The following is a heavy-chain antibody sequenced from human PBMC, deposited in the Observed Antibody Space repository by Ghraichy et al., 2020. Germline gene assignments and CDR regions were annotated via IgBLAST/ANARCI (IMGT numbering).Heavy chain of an antibody. CDR3: ARASGGTSGSYYSYVYNWFAA. V-gene: IGHV4-4*07. D-gene: IGHD3-10*01. CDR2: IYNSGST. J-gene: IGHJ5*02. CDR1: GGSIKNYY. Sequence: SETLSLTCTVSGGSIKNYYWSWIRQPAGKGLEWIGRIYNSGSTKYNPSLKSRVIMSVDTSKNQFSLNLSSVTVADTAVYYCARASGGTSGSYYSYVYNWFAAWGQGTLVTVSS.